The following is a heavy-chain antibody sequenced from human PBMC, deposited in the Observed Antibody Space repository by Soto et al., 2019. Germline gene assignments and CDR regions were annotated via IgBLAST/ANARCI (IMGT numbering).Heavy chain of an antibody. CDR2: ISSNGGTT. CDR3: GGYSGDGIWS. J-gene: IGHJ5*02. CDR1: GFTFSSYS. V-gene: IGHV3-64*01. D-gene: IGHD1-26*01. Sequence: EVQLVESGGGLVQTGGSLRLSCAASGFTFSSYSMHWVRQATGKGLEYVSAISSNGGTTSYANSVKGRFTISRDNSNNMLYLQMGSLRAEDMAVYYCGGYSGDGIWSWGQGTLVTVSS.